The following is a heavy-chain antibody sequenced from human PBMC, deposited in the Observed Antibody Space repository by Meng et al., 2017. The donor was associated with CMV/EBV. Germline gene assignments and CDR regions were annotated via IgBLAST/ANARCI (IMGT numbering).Heavy chain of an antibody. Sequence: QVPLKESGPPLVKPTQTLTLTCTFSGFSLSTSGVGVGWIRQPPGKALEWLALIYWDDDKRYSPSLKSRLTITKDTSKNQVVLTMTNMDPVDTATYYCAHKGRRMAAAGINWFDPWGQGTLVTVSS. D-gene: IGHD6-13*01. CDR3: AHKGRRMAAAGINWFDP. J-gene: IGHJ5*02. CDR1: GFSLSTSGVG. CDR2: IYWDDDK. V-gene: IGHV2-5*02.